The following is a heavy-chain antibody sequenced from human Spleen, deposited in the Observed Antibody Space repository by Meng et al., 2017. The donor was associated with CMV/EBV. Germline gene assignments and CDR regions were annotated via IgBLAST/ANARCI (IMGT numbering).Heavy chain of an antibody. D-gene: IGHD2-15*01. CDR3: ARQWQLPDY. CDR2: IWYDGSNK. CDR1: AFTFSSFG. Sequence: LSLSCAASAFTFSSFGMHWVRQAPGKGLEWVAVIWYDGSNKYYADSVKGRFTISRDNSKNMLYLQMNSLRAEDTAVYYCARQWQLPDYWGQGTLVTVSS. J-gene: IGHJ4*02. V-gene: IGHV3-33*01.